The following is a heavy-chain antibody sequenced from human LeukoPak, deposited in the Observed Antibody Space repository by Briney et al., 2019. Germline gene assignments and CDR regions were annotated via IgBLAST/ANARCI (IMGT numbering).Heavy chain of an antibody. CDR1: GGSTSSSNYY. CDR2: IHYSGNT. J-gene: IGHJ4*02. CDR3: ARLGAGPTYYDFWSGYSSFYFDY. Sequence: PSETLSLTCTVSGGSTSSSNYYWGWIRQPPGKGLEWIGGIHYSGNTYYNPSLKSRVTISIDTSKNQFSLKLSSATAADTAVYYCARLGAGPTYYDFWSGYSSFYFDYWGQGTLVTVSS. V-gene: IGHV4-39*01. D-gene: IGHD3-3*01.